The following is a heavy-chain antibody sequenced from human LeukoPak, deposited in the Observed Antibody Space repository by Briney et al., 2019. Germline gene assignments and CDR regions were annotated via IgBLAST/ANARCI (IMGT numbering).Heavy chain of an antibody. J-gene: IGHJ4*02. CDR1: GFTFSNYA. Sequence: GGSLRLSCAASGFTFSNYAMNWVRQAPGKGLEWVPSSSGSGDSTFYADSVKGRFTISRDNSKNTLYLQMNSLRAEDTAVYYCAKTRGYSGYDCSDYWGQGTLVTVSS. D-gene: IGHD5-12*01. CDR2: SSGSGDST. V-gene: IGHV3-23*01. CDR3: AKTRGYSGYDCSDY.